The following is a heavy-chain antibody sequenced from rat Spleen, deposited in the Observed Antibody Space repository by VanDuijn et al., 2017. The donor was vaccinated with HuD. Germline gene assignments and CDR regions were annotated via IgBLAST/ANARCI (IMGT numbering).Heavy chain of an antibody. V-gene: IGHV5-46*01. CDR3: TRGGYYRY. Sequence: EVQLVESGGGLVQPGRSLKLSCAASGFTFSSFPMAWVRQAPKKGLEWVASISSGGGNPYYRDSVKGRFTIYRDNAKSTLYLQMNSLRSEYTATYYCTRGGYYRYCGQGVMVTVSS. J-gene: IGHJ2*01. CDR2: ISSGGGNP. D-gene: IGHD1-1*01. CDR1: GFTFSSFP.